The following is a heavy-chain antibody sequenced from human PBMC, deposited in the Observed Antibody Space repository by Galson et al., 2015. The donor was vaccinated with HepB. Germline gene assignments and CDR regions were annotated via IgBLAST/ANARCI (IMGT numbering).Heavy chain of an antibody. J-gene: IGHJ4*02. CDR1: IFTFSTYW. CDR2: IKPDGSEK. CDR3: ARDRDGGWSFDY. D-gene: IGHD6-19*01. V-gene: IGHV3-7*03. Sequence: SLRLSCAASIFTFSTYWMHWVRQAPGKGLEWVASIKPDGSEKVYVDSVEGRFTISRDNAKNSLYLQMNSLRVEDTAVYYCARDRDGGWSFDYWGQGTLVTVSS.